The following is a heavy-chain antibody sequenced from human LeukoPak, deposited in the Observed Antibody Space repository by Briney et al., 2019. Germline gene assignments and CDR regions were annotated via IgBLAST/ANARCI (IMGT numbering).Heavy chain of an antibody. CDR2: IYYSGST. J-gene: IGHJ4*02. Sequence: SETLSLTCTVSGGSISSSSYYWGWIRQPPGKGLEWIGSIYYSGSTYYNPSLKSRVTISVDTSKNQFSLKLSSVTAADTAVYYCARLSSGGYNWNDPYYFDYWGQGTLVTVSS. CDR3: ARLSSGGYNWNDPYYFDY. CDR1: GGSISSSSYY. V-gene: IGHV4-39*01. D-gene: IGHD1-1*01.